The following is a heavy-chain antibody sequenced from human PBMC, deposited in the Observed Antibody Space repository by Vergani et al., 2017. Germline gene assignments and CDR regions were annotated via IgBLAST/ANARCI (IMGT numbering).Heavy chain of an antibody. Sequence: QLQLQESGPGLVKPSATLSLTCSVSGASIRSSNYYWGWIRQPPGKGLEWIASIYYSGSTYYNPSLKSRVTISVVTSKNQFSLKLSSVTAADTAVYFCARHSTVEWLVKLGWIDPWGQGSLVTVSS. D-gene: IGHD6-19*01. CDR3: ARHSTVEWLVKLGWIDP. CDR2: IYYSGST. V-gene: IGHV4-39*01. CDR1: GASIRSSNYY. J-gene: IGHJ5*02.